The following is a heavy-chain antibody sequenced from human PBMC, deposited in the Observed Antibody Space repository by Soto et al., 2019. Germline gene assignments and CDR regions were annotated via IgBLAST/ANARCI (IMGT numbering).Heavy chain of an antibody. V-gene: IGHV1-18*04. CDR2: ISAYNGNT. J-gene: IGHJ4*02. CDR3: ARADGYSGYDLFDY. D-gene: IGHD5-12*01. CDR1: GYTFTSYG. Sequence: ASLKVSCKASGYTFTSYGISWVRQAPGQGLEWMGWISAYNGNTNYAQKLQGRVTMTTDTSTSTAYMELRSLRSDDTAVYYCARADGYSGYDLFDYWGQGTLVTVSS.